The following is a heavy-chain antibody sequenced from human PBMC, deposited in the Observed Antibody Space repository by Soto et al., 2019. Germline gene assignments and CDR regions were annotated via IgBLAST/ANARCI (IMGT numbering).Heavy chain of an antibody. CDR1: GGTFSSYA. Sequence: QVQLVQSGAEVKKPGSSVKVSCKASGGTFSSYAISWVRQAPGQGLEWMGGIIHMFGTATYAQKCQGRVTITADEASSTAYMELRSLRSEDTAVYDCARDRMAVTKRGFDPWGQGTLVTVSS. D-gene: IGHD4-17*01. V-gene: IGHV1-69*01. CDR2: IIHMFGTA. CDR3: ARDRMAVTKRGFDP. J-gene: IGHJ5*02.